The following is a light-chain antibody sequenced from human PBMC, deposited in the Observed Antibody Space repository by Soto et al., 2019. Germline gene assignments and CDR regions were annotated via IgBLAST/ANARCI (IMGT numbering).Light chain of an antibody. CDR2: KAS. V-gene: IGKV1-5*03. CDR3: QHYNSYSEA. J-gene: IGKJ1*01. Sequence: DIRMTQSPSTLSASVGDRVTITCRASQSISSWLAWYQQKPGKAPKXXIYKASTLKSGVPSRFSGSGSGTEFTLTISSLQPDDFATYYCQHYNSYSEAFGQGTKVDIK. CDR1: QSISSW.